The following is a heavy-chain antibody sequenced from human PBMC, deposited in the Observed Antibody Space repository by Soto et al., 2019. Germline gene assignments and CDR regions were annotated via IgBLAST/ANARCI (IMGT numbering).Heavy chain of an antibody. D-gene: IGHD6-6*01. J-gene: IGHJ5*02. CDR2: IIPIFGTA. CDR3: AYSSSSEERWFDP. V-gene: IGHV1-69*06. Sequence: SVKVCSKASCRTFSSYSISWVGQAPGQGLEWMGGIIPIFGTANFAQKFHGRVTITADKSTSTAYMELSSLRSEDTAVYYCAYSSSSEERWFDPWGQGTLVTVSS. CDR1: CRTFSSYS.